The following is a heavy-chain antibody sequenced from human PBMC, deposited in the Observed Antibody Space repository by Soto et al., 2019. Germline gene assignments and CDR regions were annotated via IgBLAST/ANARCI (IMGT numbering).Heavy chain of an antibody. V-gene: IGHV3-30-3*01. CDR3: ARAPVEDIVVLPAARGWFDP. Sequence: GGSLRLSCAASGFTFSTYTMHWVRQAPGKGLEWVAVISYDGSNVYYGDSVKGRVTISRDNYRNTLYLQMNSMRVEDTAGYYCARAPVEDIVVLPAARGWFDPWGQGTLVTVS. J-gene: IGHJ5*02. CDR2: ISYDGSNV. D-gene: IGHD2-2*01. CDR1: GFTFSTYT.